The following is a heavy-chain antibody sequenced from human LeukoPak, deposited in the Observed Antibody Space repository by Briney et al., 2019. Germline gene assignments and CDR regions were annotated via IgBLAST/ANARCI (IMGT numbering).Heavy chain of an antibody. CDR3: ARRLFDAFDI. CDR2: IYPGDSDT. CDR1: GYSFTTYW. Sequence: GESLKISCRGSGYSFTTYWIGWVRQMPGKGLEWMGIIYPGDSDTTYSPSFQGQVTISADKSFCTAYLQSSSLKASDTAMYYCARRLFDAFDIWGQGTMVTVSS. J-gene: IGHJ3*02. V-gene: IGHV5-51*01.